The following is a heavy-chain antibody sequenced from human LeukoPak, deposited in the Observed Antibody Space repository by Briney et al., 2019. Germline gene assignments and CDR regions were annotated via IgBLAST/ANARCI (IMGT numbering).Heavy chain of an antibody. D-gene: IGHD2-2*01. Sequence: PGGSLRLSCVASQFTFSSYAMSWVRQAPGKGLEWVSTISDRGDNTHHADSVKGRFTISRDNSKNTLYLQMNSLRAEDTAVYYCARAREYQLLYFDYWGQGTLVTVSS. CDR3: ARAREYQLLYFDY. CDR1: QFTFSSYA. J-gene: IGHJ4*02. CDR2: ISDRGDNT. V-gene: IGHV3-23*01.